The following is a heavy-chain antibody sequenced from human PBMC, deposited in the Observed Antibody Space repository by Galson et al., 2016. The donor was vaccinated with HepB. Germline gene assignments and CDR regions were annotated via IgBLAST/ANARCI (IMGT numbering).Heavy chain of an antibody. CDR2: ISTSRTT. CDR3: AKERLVRQIFDH. J-gene: IGHJ4*02. Sequence: SLRLSCAASGFVFSNFGLSWVRQAPGKGLEWVASISTSRTTYYSDSVQGRFTISRDNSNNTLYLQMNGLRAEDTAVYYCAKERLVRQIFDHWGQGTLLAVSS. CDR1: GFVFSNFG. D-gene: IGHD1-1*01. V-gene: IGHV3-23*01.